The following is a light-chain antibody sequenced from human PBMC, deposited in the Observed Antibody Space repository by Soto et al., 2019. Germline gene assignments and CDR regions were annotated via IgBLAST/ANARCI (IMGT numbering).Light chain of an antibody. CDR2: DAS. V-gene: IGKV1-5*01. CDR3: QQYNSLWT. J-gene: IGKJ1*01. Sequence: DIQMTQSPSTLSASVGDRVTITCRASQSISSWLAWYQQKPGKAPKLLIYDASSLESGVPSRFSXXXXXTEFTLTISSLQPDDFATYYCQQYNSLWTFGQGTKVEIK. CDR1: QSISSW.